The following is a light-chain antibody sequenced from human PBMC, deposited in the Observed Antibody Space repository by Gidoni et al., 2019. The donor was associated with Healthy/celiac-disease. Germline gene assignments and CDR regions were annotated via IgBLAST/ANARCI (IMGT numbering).Light chain of an antibody. J-gene: IGKJ2*01. V-gene: IGKV1-39*01. CDR3: QQSYSTNT. CDR1: QSISSY. CDR2: AAS. Sequence: DIQMTQTPSSLSASVGDRVTITCRASQSISSYLNWYQQKPVKAPKLLTYAASSLKSGVPSRVSGSGSGTDFTLTISSLQPEDFATYYWQQSYSTNTFGQGTKLEIK.